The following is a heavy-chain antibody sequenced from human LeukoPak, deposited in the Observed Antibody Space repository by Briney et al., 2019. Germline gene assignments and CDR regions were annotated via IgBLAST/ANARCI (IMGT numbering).Heavy chain of an antibody. J-gene: IGHJ6*02. V-gene: IGHV1-2*02. CDR3: ARDQYQLLDL. D-gene: IGHD2-2*01. CDR1: GYIITGYH. Sequence: ASVKVSCKPSGYIITGYHIRWVRQAPGQGLEWMGWINPSNGGTKYAQRFQGRVNMTRDTSVNTAYMELTSLRSDDTAVYYCARDQYQLLDLWGQGTTVTVSS. CDR2: INPSNGGT.